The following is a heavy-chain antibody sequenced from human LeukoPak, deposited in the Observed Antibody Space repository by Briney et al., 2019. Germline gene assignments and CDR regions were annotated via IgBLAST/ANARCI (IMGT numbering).Heavy chain of an antibody. CDR1: GYSISSGYY. Sequence: KPSETLSLTCTVSGYSISSGYYWGWIRQPPGKGLEWIGSIYHSGSTYYNPSLKSRVTISVDTSKNQFSLKLSSVTAADTAVYYCAREEGYLGFGVYYYYYMDVWGKGTTVTISS. J-gene: IGHJ6*03. V-gene: IGHV4-38-2*02. D-gene: IGHD3-10*01. CDR3: AREEGYLGFGVYYYYYMDV. CDR2: IYHSGST.